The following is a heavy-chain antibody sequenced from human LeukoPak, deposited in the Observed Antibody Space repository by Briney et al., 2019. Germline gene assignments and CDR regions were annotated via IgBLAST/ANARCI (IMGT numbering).Heavy chain of an antibody. Sequence: PGRSLRLSCAASGFTFSSHGMHWVRQAPGKELEWVTIIWNDGSTKNYVDSVKGRFFISRDNSKNTLYLQMNSLRVEDTAVYYCARGCGGSPGCFIIDYWGQGTLVTVSS. D-gene: IGHD2-15*01. CDR2: IWNDGSTK. V-gene: IGHV3-33*01. J-gene: IGHJ4*02. CDR1: GFTFSSHG. CDR3: ARGCGGSPGCFIIDY.